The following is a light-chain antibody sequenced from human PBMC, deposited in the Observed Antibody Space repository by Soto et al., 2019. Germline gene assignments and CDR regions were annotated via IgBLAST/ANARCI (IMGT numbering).Light chain of an antibody. CDR2: DAS. CDR1: QSVSRY. CDR3: QQRGNWPRT. Sequence: EIVLTQSPATLSLSPGERATLSCRASQSVSRYLAWYQQKPGQAPRLLIYDASNRATGIPARFSGSGSGTDFTLTISSLEPEDFAVYYCQQRGNWPRTFGQGTKVEIK. V-gene: IGKV3-11*01. J-gene: IGKJ1*01.